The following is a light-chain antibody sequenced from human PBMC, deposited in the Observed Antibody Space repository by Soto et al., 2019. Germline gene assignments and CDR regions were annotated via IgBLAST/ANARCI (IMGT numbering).Light chain of an antibody. Sequence: EILMTQSPSSVSSSLGDTVTRTCRSSQYIGDFLNWYQQTPGKPPKLLSFGASNLPLGVPSRFSGGGSGTEFTLTITKLEREDFATYYCQESFFVLGTFGRGTRVEL. V-gene: IGKV1-39*01. J-gene: IGKJ1*01. CDR3: QESFFVLGT. CDR1: QYIGDF. CDR2: GAS.